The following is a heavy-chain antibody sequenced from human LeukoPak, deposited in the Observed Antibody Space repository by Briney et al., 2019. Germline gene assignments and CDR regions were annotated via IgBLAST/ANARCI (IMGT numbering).Heavy chain of an antibody. CDR2: IDPSDSYT. V-gene: IGHV5-10-1*01. J-gene: IGHJ4*02. Sequence: GESLKISCKGSGYSFTNYWITWVRQMPGKGLEWMGRIDPSDSYTNYIPSFQGHVTFSADKSIATAYLQWGSLKASGTAMYYCARLSAGGQTTVITNWGQGTLVTVSS. D-gene: IGHD4-17*01. CDR3: ARLSAGGQTTVITN. CDR1: GYSFTNYW.